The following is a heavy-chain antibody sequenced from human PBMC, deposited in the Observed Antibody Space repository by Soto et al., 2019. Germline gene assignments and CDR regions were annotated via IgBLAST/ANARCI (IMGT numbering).Heavy chain of an antibody. J-gene: IGHJ3*02. CDR2: ISSSSSYI. V-gene: IGHV3-21*01. CDR1: GFTFSSYS. D-gene: IGHD2-8*01. Sequence: GGSLRLSCAASGFTFSSYSMNWVRQAPGKGLEWVSSISSSSSYIYYADSVKGRFTISRDNAKNSLYLQMNSLRAEDTAVYYCARDQGVSHDAFDIWGQGTMVTVSS. CDR3: ARDQGVSHDAFDI.